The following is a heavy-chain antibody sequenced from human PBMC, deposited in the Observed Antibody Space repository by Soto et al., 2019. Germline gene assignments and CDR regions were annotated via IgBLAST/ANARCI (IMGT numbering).Heavy chain of an antibody. V-gene: IGHV3-30*18. CDR2: ISDDGSNK. Sequence: QVQLVESGGGVVQPGRSLRLSCAASGFTFSSYGMHWVRQAPGKGLEWVAVISDDGSNKYYADSVKGRFTISRDNSKNTLYLQVNSLRAEDTAVYYCAKGGKWLVLPDYFDYWGQGTLVTVSS. J-gene: IGHJ4*02. CDR3: AKGGKWLVLPDYFDY. CDR1: GFTFSSYG. D-gene: IGHD6-19*01.